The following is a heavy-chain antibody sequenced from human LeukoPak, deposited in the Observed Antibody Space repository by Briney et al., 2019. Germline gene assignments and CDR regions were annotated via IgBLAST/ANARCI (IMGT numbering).Heavy chain of an antibody. CDR2: IKQDGTEK. CDR1: RFTFSSYW. Sequence: PGGSLRLSCAASRFTFSSYWMSWVRQAPGKGLELVANIKQDGTEKYYVDSVKGRFTISRDNAKNSLFLQMNSLRAEDTAVYYCARNFWSGYCTPDYWGQGTLVTVSS. V-gene: IGHV3-7*01. D-gene: IGHD3-3*01. CDR3: ARNFWSGYCTPDY. J-gene: IGHJ4*02.